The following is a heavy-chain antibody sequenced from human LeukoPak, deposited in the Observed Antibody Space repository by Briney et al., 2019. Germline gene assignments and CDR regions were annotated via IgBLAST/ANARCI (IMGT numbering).Heavy chain of an antibody. D-gene: IGHD2-15*01. V-gene: IGHV3-21*01. CDR3: ARVQRDCSGGSCYNY. CDR2: ISSSSSYI. Sequence: GGSLILSCAASGFTFSSYSMNWVRQAPGKGLEWVSSISSSSSYIYYADSVKGRFTISRDNAKNSLYLQMNSLRAEDTAVYYCARVQRDCSGGSCYNYWGQGTLVTVSS. J-gene: IGHJ4*02. CDR1: GFTFSSYS.